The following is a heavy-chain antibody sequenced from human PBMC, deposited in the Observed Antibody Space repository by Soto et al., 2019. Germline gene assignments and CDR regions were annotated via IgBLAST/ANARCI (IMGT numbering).Heavy chain of an antibody. CDR1: GFTFSSYS. CDR3: ARGYGDYIPDAFNI. CDR2: ITTYSTSI. Sequence: EVQLVESGGGLVKPGGSLRLSCAASGFTFSSYSMNWVRQAPGEGLEWVSSITTYSTSIYYADSVKGRFTISRDNAKNSLFLQMNSLIAEDTAVYYCARGYGDYIPDAFNIWGQGTMVTVSS. J-gene: IGHJ3*02. D-gene: IGHD4-17*01. V-gene: IGHV3-21*01.